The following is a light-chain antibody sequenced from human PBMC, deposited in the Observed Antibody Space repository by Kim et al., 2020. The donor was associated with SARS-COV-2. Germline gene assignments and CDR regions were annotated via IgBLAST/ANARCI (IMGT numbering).Light chain of an antibody. CDR3: QAWDSSTGV. Sequence: VSPGQTASITCSGDKLGDKYACWYQQKPGQSPVLVIYQDSKRPSGIPERLSGSNSGNTATLTISGTQAMDEADYYCQAWDSSTGVFGGGTQLTVL. J-gene: IGLJ2*01. CDR2: QDS. V-gene: IGLV3-1*01. CDR1: KLGDKY.